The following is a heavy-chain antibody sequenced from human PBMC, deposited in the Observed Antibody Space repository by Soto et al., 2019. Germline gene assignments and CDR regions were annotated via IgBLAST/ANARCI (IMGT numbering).Heavy chain of an antibody. CDR3: ARAIEFDAFDI. Sequence: QLQLQESGPGLVKPSETLSLTCTVSGGSISSSSYYWGWIRQPPGKGLEWIGSIYYSGSTYYNPSLKSRVTISVDTSKNQFSLKLSSVTAADTAVYYCARAIEFDAFDIWGQGTMVTVSS. D-gene: IGHD2-2*01. CDR1: GGSISSSSYY. J-gene: IGHJ3*02. V-gene: IGHV4-39*01. CDR2: IYYSGST.